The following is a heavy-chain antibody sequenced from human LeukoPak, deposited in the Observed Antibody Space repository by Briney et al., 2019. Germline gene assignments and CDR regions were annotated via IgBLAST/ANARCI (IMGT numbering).Heavy chain of an antibody. V-gene: IGHV3-7*01. J-gene: IGHJ4*02. CDR2: IKQDGSEK. D-gene: IGHD3-3*01. CDR1: GFTFSSYW. Sequence: PGGSLRLSCAASGFTFSSYWMSWVRQAPGKGLEWVANIKQDGSEKYYVDSVKGRFTISRDNAKNSLYLQMNSLRAEDTAVYYCARPPYSLRFLEWLLPFDYWGQGTLVTVSS. CDR3: ARPPYSLRFLEWLLPFDY.